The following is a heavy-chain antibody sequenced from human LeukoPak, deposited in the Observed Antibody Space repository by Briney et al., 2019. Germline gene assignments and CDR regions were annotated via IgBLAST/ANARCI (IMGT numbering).Heavy chain of an antibody. J-gene: IGHJ6*02. CDR2: ISWNSGSI. D-gene: IGHD2-21*02. Sequence: PGGSLRLSCEASGFTFDDYAMHWVRQAPGKGLEWVSGISWNSGSIGYADSVKGRFTISRDNAKNSLYLQMNSLRAEDTALYYCAKGSQVTDYYYYGMDVWGQGTTVTVSS. V-gene: IGHV3-9*01. CDR1: GFTFDDYA. CDR3: AKGSQVTDYYYYGMDV.